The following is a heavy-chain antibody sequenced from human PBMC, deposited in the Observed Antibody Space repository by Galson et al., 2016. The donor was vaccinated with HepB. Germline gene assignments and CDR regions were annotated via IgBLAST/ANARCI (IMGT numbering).Heavy chain of an antibody. D-gene: IGHD6-13*01. CDR3: AKDHSSNWYAYYYYYMAV. CDR1: GFTFSGYV. CDR2: IFGGGVGT. J-gene: IGHJ6*03. Sequence: SLRLSCAASGFTFSGYVMAWVRLAPGQGLEWVSLIFGGGVGTFYADAVKGRFTISSDNSKNTLYLQMNSLRAEDTAIYYCAKDHSSNWYAYYYYYMAVWGKGTTVTVSS. V-gene: IGHV3-23*01.